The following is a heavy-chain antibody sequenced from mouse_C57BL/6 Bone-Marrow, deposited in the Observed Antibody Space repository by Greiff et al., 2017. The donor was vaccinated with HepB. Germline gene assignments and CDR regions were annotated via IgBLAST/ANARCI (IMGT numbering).Heavy chain of an antibody. CDR2: ISSGSSTI. CDR3: ARKFPYYYGSSYEDYAMDY. CDR1: GFTFSDYG. V-gene: IGHV5-17*01. Sequence: EVQLVESGGGLVKPGGSLKLSCAASGFTFSDYGMHWVRQAPEKGLEWVAYISSGSSTIYYADTVKGRFTISRDNAKNTLFLQMTSLRSEDTAMYYCARKFPYYYGSSYEDYAMDYWGQGTSVTVSS. D-gene: IGHD1-1*01. J-gene: IGHJ4*01.